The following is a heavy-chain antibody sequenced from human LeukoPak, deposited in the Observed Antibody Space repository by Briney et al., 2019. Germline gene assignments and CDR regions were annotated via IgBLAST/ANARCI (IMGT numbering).Heavy chain of an antibody. J-gene: IGHJ4*02. V-gene: IGHV4-61*05. CDR3: ARGGGYDHLDY. Sequence: SETLSLTCIISGVSIRSSSLYWDWIRQAPGKGLEWIGYIYYSGSTSYNPSLKSRVSISVDTSKNQFSLKVNSVTAADTAVYYCARGGGYDHLDYWGQGILVTVSS. D-gene: IGHD5-12*01. CDR1: GVSIRSSSLY. CDR2: IYYSGST.